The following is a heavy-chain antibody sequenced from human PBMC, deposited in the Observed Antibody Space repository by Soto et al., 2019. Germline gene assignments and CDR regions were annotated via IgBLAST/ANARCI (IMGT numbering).Heavy chain of an antibody. V-gene: IGHV3-64*01. D-gene: IGHD2-15*01. CDR1: GFTFSSYA. CDR2: ISSNGADT. CDR3: AREGRYCSDGSCYQFDY. J-gene: IGHJ4*02. Sequence: EVQLVESGGGLVQPGGSLRLSCAASGFTFSSYAMHWVRQAPGKGPEYVSAISSNGADTYYAYSVKGRFTISRDNSKNTLYLQMGSLRAEDMAVYYCAREGRYCSDGSCYQFDYWGQGTLVTASS.